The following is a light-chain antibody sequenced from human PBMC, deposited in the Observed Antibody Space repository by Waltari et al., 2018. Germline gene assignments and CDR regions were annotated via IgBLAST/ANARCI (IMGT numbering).Light chain of an antibody. CDR1: QSISSY. CDR2: AAS. CDR3: QQSYSTLMYT. J-gene: IGKJ2*01. V-gene: IGKV1-39*01. Sequence: DIQMTKSPSSLSASVGDRVTITCRASQSISSYLNWYQQKPGKAPKLLSYAASSFQSGVPSRISGSGSGADFTLTISSLQPEDFATYYCQQSYSTLMYTFGQGTKLEIK.